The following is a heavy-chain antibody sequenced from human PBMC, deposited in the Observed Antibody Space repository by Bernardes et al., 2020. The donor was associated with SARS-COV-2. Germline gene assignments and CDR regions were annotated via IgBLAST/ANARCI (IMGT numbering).Heavy chain of an antibody. V-gene: IGHV4-4*02. CDR3: ARLESSSLGNWYLDL. J-gene: IGHJ2*01. Sequence: SETLSLTCAVSDTSISSNNWWTWVRQPPGKGLEWIGEIFHSGTTTYNASLQSRVTLSVDKSKNQFSLKLNSVTAADTAVYYCARLESSSLGNWYLDLWGRGTLVTVSS. CDR2: IFHSGTT. D-gene: IGHD6-6*01. CDR1: DTSISSNNW.